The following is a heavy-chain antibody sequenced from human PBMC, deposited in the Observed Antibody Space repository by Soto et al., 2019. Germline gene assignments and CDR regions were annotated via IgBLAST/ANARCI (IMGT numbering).Heavy chain of an antibody. CDR2: INHSGST. V-gene: IGHV4-34*01. D-gene: IGHD3-3*01. CDR1: GLSFSGYY. Sequence: PSETLSLTCAVYGLSFSGYYWSWIRQPPGKGLEWIGEINHSGSTNYNPSLKSRVTISVDTSKNQFSLKLSSVTAADTAVYYCARGLRITIFGVVPRGMDVWGQGTTVTVSS. J-gene: IGHJ6*02. CDR3: ARGLRITIFGVVPRGMDV.